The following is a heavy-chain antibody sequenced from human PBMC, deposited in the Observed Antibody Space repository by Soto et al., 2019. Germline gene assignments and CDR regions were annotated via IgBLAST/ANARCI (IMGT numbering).Heavy chain of an antibody. CDR2: INPSGGST. CDR3: ARDGPYYGSGSYYNNYYYYGMDV. V-gene: IGHV1-46*01. CDR1: GCTFTSYY. D-gene: IGHD3-10*01. Sequence: ASVKVSCKASGCTFTSYYMHWVRQAPGQGLEWMGIINPSGGSTSYAQKFQGRVTMTRDTSTSTVYMELSSLRSEDTAVYYCARDGPYYGSGSYYNNYYYYGMDVWGQGTTVTVSS. J-gene: IGHJ6*02.